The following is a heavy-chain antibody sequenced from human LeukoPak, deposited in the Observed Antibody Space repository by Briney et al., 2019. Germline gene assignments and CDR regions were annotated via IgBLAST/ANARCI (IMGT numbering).Heavy chain of an antibody. V-gene: IGHV4-30-4*01. CDR3: ASYSGYDLFDS. CDR1: GGSISSSDYY. J-gene: IGHJ4*02. Sequence: PSETLSLTCTVSGGSISSSDYYWSWIRQPPGKGLEWIGFIYYSGGTFYNPSLKSRVTISVDTSKNQFSLQLSSVTAADTAVYYCASYSGYDLFDSWGQGTQVTVSS. D-gene: IGHD5-12*01. CDR2: IYYSGGT.